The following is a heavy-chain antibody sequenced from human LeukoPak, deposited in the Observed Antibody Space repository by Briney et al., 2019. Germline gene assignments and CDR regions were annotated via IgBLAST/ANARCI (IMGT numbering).Heavy chain of an antibody. CDR2: ISYDGSNK. CDR3: AKLLSLSLPNTY. D-gene: IGHD2-8*01. V-gene: IGHV3-30-3*02. CDR1: GFTFSSYA. Sequence: TGGSLRLSCAASGFTFSSYAMHWVRQAPGKGLEWVAVISYDGSNKYYADSVKGRFTISRDNSKNTLYLQMNSLRAEDTAVFYCAKLLSLSLPNTYWGQGTLVTVSS. J-gene: IGHJ4*02.